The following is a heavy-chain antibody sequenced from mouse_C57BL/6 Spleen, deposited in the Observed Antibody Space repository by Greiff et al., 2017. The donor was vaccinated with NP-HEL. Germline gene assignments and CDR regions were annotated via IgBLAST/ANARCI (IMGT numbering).Heavy chain of an antibody. Sequence: EVKVVESEGGLVQPGSSMKLSCTASGFTFSDYYMAWVRQVPEKGLEWVANINYDGSSTYYLDSLRSRFIISRDNAKNILYLQMSSLKSEDTATYYCARGDYGSKGAMDYWGQGTSVTVSS. V-gene: IGHV5-16*01. CDR1: GFTFSDYY. J-gene: IGHJ4*01. CDR3: ARGDYGSKGAMDY. D-gene: IGHD1-1*01. CDR2: INYDGSST.